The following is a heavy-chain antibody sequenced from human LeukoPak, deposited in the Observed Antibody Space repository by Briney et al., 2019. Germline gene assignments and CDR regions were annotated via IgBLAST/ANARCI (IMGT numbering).Heavy chain of an antibody. CDR2: ISSSSSYI. CDR1: GFTFSSYS. V-gene: IGHV3-21*01. Sequence: PGGSLRPSCAASGFTFSSYSMNWVRQAPGKGLEWVSSISSSSSYIYYADSVKGRFTISRDNAKNSLYLQMNSLRAEDTAVYYCARDPERYYDSSGPLPFDYWGQGTLVTVSS. CDR3: ARDPERYYDSSGPLPFDY. D-gene: IGHD3-22*01. J-gene: IGHJ4*02.